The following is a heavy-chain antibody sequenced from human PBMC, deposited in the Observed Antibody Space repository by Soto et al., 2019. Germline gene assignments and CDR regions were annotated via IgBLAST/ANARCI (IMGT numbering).Heavy chain of an antibody. CDR2: INAGNGNT. D-gene: IGHD6-25*01. V-gene: IGHV1-3*01. Sequence: GASVKVSCKASGYTFTSYAMHWVRQAPGQRLEWMGWINAGNGNTKYSQKFQGRVTITRDTSASTAYMELSSLRSEDTAVYYCARVSFISGSAPAYWGQGTLVTVSS. CDR3: ARVSFISGSAPAY. CDR1: GYTFTSYA. J-gene: IGHJ4*02.